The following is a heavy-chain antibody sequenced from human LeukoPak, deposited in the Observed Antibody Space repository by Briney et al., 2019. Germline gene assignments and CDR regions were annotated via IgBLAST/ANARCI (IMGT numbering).Heavy chain of an antibody. V-gene: IGHV3-33*01. J-gene: IGHJ5*02. CDR1: GFTFSSYG. CDR3: ARDRLVVVADNQNWFDP. Sequence: GRSLRLSCAASGFTFSSYGMHWVRQAPGKGLEWVAVIWYDGSNKYYADSVKGRFTISRDNSKNTLYLQMNSLGAEDTAVYYCARDRLVVVADNQNWFDPWGQGTLVTVSS. D-gene: IGHD2-15*01. CDR2: IWYDGSNK.